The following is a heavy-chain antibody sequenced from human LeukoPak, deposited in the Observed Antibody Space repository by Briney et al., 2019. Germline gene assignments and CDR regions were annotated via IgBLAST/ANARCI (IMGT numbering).Heavy chain of an antibody. V-gene: IGHV3-11*05. D-gene: IGHD2-21*02. CDR3: ARDFGTYCGADCYSYSFDT. J-gene: IGHJ3*02. CDR2: ITNGRSNT. CDR1: GFTFSDYY. Sequence: RPGGSLRLSCAASGFTFSDYYMSWIRQAPGKGLEWVSHITNGRSNTNYADSVEGRFTISRDNAKNSLYLQMNSLRAEDTAVYYCARDFGTYCGADCYSYSFDTWGPGTVVTVSS.